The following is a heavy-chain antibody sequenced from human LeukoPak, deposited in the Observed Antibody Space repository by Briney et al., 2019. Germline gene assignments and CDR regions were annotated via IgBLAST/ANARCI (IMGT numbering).Heavy chain of an antibody. Sequence: SETLSLTCTVSGGSISSHYWSWIRQPPGKGLEWIGYIYYSGSTNYNPSLKSRVTISVDTSKNQFSLKLSSVTAADTAVYYCARVRGHYYYYGMDVWGQGTTVTVSS. CDR2: IYYSGST. D-gene: IGHD3-10*01. V-gene: IGHV4-59*11. CDR3: ARVRGHYYYYGMDV. CDR1: GGSISSHY. J-gene: IGHJ6*02.